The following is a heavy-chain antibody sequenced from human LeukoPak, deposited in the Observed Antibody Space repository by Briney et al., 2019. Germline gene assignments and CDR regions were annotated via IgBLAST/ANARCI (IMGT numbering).Heavy chain of an antibody. V-gene: IGHV3-74*01. CDR1: GFTFSNYW. CDR3: AREILAPGKTHDY. Sequence: QPGGSLLLSCAASGFTFSNYWMHWVRQVPGKGLVWVSRINDDGSATFYADSGKGRFTISRDNAKNTLFLQINSLRVEDTAVYYCAREILAPGKTHDYWGQGTLVTVSS. J-gene: IGHJ4*02. CDR2: INDDGSAT.